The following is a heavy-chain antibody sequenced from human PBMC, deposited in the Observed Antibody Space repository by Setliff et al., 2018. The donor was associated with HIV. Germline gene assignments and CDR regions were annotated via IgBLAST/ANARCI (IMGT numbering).Heavy chain of an antibody. Sequence: TSETLSLTCTVSGYSISSGYYWGWIRQPPGKGLEWIGSIYHSGSTYYNPSLKSRVTISVDTSKNRFSLKLSSVTAFDTAVYYCARTAGELDYWGQGTLVTVSS. D-gene: IGHD3-10*01. V-gene: IGHV4-38-2*02. J-gene: IGHJ4*02. CDR2: IYHSGST. CDR1: GYSISSGYY. CDR3: ARTAGELDY.